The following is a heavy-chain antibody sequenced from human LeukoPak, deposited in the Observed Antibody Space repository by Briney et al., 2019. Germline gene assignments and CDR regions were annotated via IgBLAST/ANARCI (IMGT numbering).Heavy chain of an antibody. CDR3: AKGRDSTSCYDN. CDR1: GFTFTNCA. CDR2: ISGSGGGT. J-gene: IGHJ4*02. V-gene: IGHV3-23*01. D-gene: IGHD2-2*01. Sequence: GGSLRLSCAASGFTFTNCAMSWVRQAPGKGLEWVSAISGSGGGTYYADSVKGRFTISRDDSKNMLFLQMNSLRAEDTAVYYCAKGRDSTSCYDNWGQGTLVTVSS.